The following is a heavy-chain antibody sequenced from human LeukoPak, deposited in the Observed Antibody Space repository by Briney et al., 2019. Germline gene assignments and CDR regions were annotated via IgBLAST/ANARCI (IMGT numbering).Heavy chain of an antibody. Sequence: GGSLRLSCAASGFTFSSYWMNWVRQAPGKGLVWVSRIASDGSSTTYADSVKGRFSISRDNAKNTLYLQMNSLRVEDTAVYYCARGRPHGNDYWGQGTLVTDSS. D-gene: IGHD4-23*01. V-gene: IGHV3-74*01. CDR1: GFTFSSYW. J-gene: IGHJ4*02. CDR2: IASDGSST. CDR3: ARGRPHGNDY.